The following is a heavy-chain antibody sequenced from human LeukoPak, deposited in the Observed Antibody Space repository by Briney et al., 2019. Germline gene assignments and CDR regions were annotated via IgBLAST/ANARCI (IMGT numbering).Heavy chain of an antibody. CDR3: ARSLAFGVVIIPYFDY. CDR2: INHSGST. Sequence: PSKTLSLTCAVYGGSFSGYYWSWLRQPPGKGLEWIGEINHSGSTNYNPSLKSRVTKSVDTSKNQFSLKLSSVTAADTAVYYCARSLAFGVVIIPYFDYWGQGTLVTVSS. V-gene: IGHV4-34*01. J-gene: IGHJ4*02. D-gene: IGHD3-3*01. CDR1: GGSFSGYY.